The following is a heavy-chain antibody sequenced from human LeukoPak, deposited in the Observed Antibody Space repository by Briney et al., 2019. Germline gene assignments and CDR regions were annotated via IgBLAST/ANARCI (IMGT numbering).Heavy chain of an antibody. D-gene: IGHD3-10*01. Sequence: GGSLRLSCAASGFSVSSNYMSWVRQAPGKGLEWVSILYSGGTTYYADSVKGRFTISRDNSKNTLYLQMNSLRAEDTAVYYCAREITMVRGVAYWGQGTLVTVSS. CDR2: LYSGGTT. J-gene: IGHJ4*02. CDR1: GFSVSSNY. V-gene: IGHV3-66*01. CDR3: AREITMVRGVAY.